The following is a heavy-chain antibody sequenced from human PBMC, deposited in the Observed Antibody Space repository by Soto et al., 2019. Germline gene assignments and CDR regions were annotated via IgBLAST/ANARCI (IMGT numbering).Heavy chain of an antibody. CDR1: GYTLTELS. V-gene: IGHV1-24*01. CDR3: ATGPPVVPAAPRENWFDP. Sequence: ASVKVSCKVSGYTLTELSMHWVRQAPGKGLEWMGGFDPEDGETIYAQKFQGRVTMTEDTSTDTAYMELSSLRSEDTAVYYCATGPPVVPAAPRENWFDPWGQGTLVTVSS. CDR2: FDPEDGET. J-gene: IGHJ5*02. D-gene: IGHD2-2*01.